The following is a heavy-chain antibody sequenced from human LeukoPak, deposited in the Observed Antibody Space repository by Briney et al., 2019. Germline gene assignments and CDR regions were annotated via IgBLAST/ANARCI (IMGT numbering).Heavy chain of an antibody. D-gene: IGHD5-24*01. CDR3: ARHPSGGGGYNLYFQH. Sequence: SETLSLTCAVYGGSFSGYYWSWIRQPPGKGLEWIGEINHSGSTNYNPSLKSRVTISVDTSKNQFSLKLSSVTAADTAVYYCARHPSGGGGYNLYFQHWGQGTLVTVSS. CDR1: GGSFSGYY. J-gene: IGHJ1*01. CDR2: INHSGST. V-gene: IGHV4-34*01.